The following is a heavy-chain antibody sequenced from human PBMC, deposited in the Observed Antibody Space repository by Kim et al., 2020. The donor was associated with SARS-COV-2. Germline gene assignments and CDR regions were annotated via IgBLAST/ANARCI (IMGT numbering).Heavy chain of an antibody. D-gene: IGHD6-6*01. CDR3: AAASSSYYYYGMDV. J-gene: IGHJ6*02. Sequence: AQKFQERVTITRDMSTSTAYMELSSLRSEDTAVYYCAAASSSYYYYGMDVWGQGTTVTVSS. V-gene: IGHV1-58*01.